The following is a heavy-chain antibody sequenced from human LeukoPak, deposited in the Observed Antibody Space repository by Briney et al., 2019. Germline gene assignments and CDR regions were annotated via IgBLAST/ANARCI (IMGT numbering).Heavy chain of an antibody. Sequence: SQTLSLTCAISGDSVSSNSVTWNWIRQSPSRGLEWLGRTYYRSKWYNDYAVSVKSRITINPDTSKNQFSLQLNSVTPEDTAVYYCASSYYDSSGYSNFDYWGQGTLVTVSS. CDR1: GDSVSSNSVT. V-gene: IGHV6-1*01. D-gene: IGHD3-22*01. CDR2: TYYRSKWYN. J-gene: IGHJ4*02. CDR3: ASSYYDSSGYSNFDY.